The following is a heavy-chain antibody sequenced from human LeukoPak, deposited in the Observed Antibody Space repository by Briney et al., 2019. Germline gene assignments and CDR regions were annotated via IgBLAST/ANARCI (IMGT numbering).Heavy chain of an antibody. CDR2: INAGNGNT. J-gene: IGHJ6*02. CDR1: GYTFTSYA. CDR3: ARGLESSGWYGMDV. Sequence: ASVKVSCKASGYTFTSYAMHWVRQAPGQRLEWMGWINAGNGNTKYSQKFQGRVTATRDTSTSTVYMEMSSLNSEDTAVYYCARGLESSGWYGMDVWGQGTTIIVSS. D-gene: IGHD6-19*01. V-gene: IGHV1-3*01.